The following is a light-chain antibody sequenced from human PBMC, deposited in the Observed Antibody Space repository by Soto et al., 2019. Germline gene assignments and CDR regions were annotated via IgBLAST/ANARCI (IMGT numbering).Light chain of an antibody. J-gene: IGKJ5*01. CDR2: GTS. Sequence: ESGLPQSSGPLALYSGERSTLSCRAIQSVSSSSLAWYQQRPGQAPRLLIYGTSSRATGIPARFSGSGSGTEFTLTISSLQSEDLAVYDCQQYNNLPPWTFARGTRLEIK. CDR3: QQYNNLPPWT. V-gene: IGKV3-20*01. CDR1: QSVSSSS.